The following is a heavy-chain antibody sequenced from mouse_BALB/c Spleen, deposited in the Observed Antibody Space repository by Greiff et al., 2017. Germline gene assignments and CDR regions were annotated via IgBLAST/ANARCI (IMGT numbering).Heavy chain of an antibody. J-gene: IGHJ2*01. CDR2: ISSGGSYT. V-gene: IGHV5-9-3*01. Sequence: EVQRVESGGGLVKPGGSLKLSCAASGFTFSSYAMSWVRQTPEKRLEWVATISSGGSYTYYPDSVKGRFTISRDNAKNTLYLQMSSLRSEDTAMYYCARRGSTMITTDYWGQGTTLTVSS. CDR3: ARRGSTMITTDY. CDR1: GFTFSSYA. D-gene: IGHD2-4*01.